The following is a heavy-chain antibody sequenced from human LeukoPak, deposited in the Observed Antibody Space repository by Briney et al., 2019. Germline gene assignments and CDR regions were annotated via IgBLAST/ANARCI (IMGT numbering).Heavy chain of an antibody. CDR1: GFTVSSNY. CDR2: IYSGGST. V-gene: IGHV3-66*02. CDR3: ARGDMIVVVIALDY. J-gene: IGHJ4*02. Sequence: GGSLRLSCAASGFTVSSNYMSWVRQAPGKGLEWVSVIYSGGSTYYADSVKGRFTISRDNSKNTLYLQMNSLRAEDTAVYYCARGDMIVVVIALDYWGQGTLVTVSS. D-gene: IGHD3-22*01.